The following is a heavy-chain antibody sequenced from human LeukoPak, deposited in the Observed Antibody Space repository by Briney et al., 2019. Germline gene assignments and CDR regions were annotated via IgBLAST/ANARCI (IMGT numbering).Heavy chain of an antibody. V-gene: IGHV4-38-2*02. CDR1: GYSITSGYH. CDR2: MYHSGNI. CDR3: ARVVGDGNYYYYYMDV. J-gene: IGHJ6*03. Sequence: PSETLSLTCIVSGYSITSGYHWGWIRQTPGKGLEWIGTMYHSGNINYNPSLKSRVTISVDTSKNQFSLKLSSVTAADTAVYYCARVVGDGNYYYYYMDVWGKGTTVTISS. D-gene: IGHD4-17*01.